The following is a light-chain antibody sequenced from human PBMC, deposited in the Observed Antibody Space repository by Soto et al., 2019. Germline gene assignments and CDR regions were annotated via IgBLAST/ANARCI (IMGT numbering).Light chain of an antibody. CDR1: QGISSW. CDR2: KAS. V-gene: IGKV1-12*01. J-gene: IGKJ4*01. CDR3: QQASSFPLT. Sequence: DIQMTQSPSSVSASVGDRVTITCRASQGISSWLAWYQQKPGKPPKLLIYKASNLQSGVPSRFRGRGSGTDFTLTINNLQPEEFSTYYCQQASSFPLTFGGGTKVEIK.